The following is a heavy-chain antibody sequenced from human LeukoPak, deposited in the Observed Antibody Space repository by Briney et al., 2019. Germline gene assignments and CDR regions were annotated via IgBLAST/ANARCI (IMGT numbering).Heavy chain of an antibody. V-gene: IGHV3-23*01. Sequence: GGSLRLSCAASGFTFSSFTMTWVRQAPGKGLEWVSAIGGRGGSTYYADFLEGRITIARDNSKDMVYLQMNSLKVEDTAIYYCGKEGGAWGQGTKVTVSS. J-gene: IGHJ5*02. CDR2: IGGRGGST. CDR1: GFTFSSFT. D-gene: IGHD3-16*01. CDR3: GKEGGA.